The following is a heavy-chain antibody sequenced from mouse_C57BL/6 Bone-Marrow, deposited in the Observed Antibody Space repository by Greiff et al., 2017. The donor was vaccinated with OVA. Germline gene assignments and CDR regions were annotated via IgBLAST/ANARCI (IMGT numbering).Heavy chain of an antibody. J-gene: IGHJ1*03. CDR1: GYAFSSSW. CDR2: IYPGDGDT. D-gene: IGHD5-1*01. CDR3: ARLREYRYFDV. Sequence: QVQLQQSGPELVKPGASVKISCKASGYAFSSSWMNWVKQRPGKGLEWIGRIYPGDGDTNYNGKFKGKATLTADKSSSTAYMQLSSLTSEDSAVYFCARLREYRYFDVWGTGTAVTVSS. V-gene: IGHV1-82*01.